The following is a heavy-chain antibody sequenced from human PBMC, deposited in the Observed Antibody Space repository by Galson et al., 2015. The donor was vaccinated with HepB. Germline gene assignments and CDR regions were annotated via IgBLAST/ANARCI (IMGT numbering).Heavy chain of an antibody. CDR3: ARDYDSSGPY. CDR1: GGTYNSYA. V-gene: IGHV1-69*06. J-gene: IGHJ1*01. CDR2: IIPIFGKA. Sequence: SVKVSCKASGGTYNSYASSWVRQAHGQGLEWMGGIIPIFGKANYAQKFLGRVTITADKSTSTAYMELCSLRSEDTAVYYCARDYDSSGPYWGQGTLVTVSS. D-gene: IGHD3-22*01.